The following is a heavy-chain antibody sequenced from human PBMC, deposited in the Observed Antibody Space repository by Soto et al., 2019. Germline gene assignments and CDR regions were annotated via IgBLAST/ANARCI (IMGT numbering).Heavy chain of an antibody. V-gene: IGHV3-9*01. CDR2: VSPTGDTV. D-gene: IGHD2-8*01. Sequence: VQVVASGGGLVQPGRSLRLSCAVSGFRFEQYVMHWVRQGPGKGLGCVSTVSPTGDTVAYADSVEGRFTDSRDNPKNPLLLQMNSPKSDDTAFYYCLKDASNGSIDDWGQGTLVTVSS. CDR3: LKDASNGSIDD. J-gene: IGHJ4*02. CDR1: GFRFEQYV.